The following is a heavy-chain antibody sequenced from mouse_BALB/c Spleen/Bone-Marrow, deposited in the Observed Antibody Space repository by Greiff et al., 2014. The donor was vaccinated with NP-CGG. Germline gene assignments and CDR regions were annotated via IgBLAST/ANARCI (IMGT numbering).Heavy chain of an antibody. CDR3: TTLARNNFDY. CDR2: IHPGNSDT. CDR1: GYTFSNYW. V-gene: IGHV1-5*01. D-gene: IGHD3-1*01. Sequence: EVQLQQSXTVLARPGAAVKMSCKASGYTFSNYWMHWMKQRPGQGLEWIGTIHPGNSDTTYNQKFKGKAKLTAVTSASTAYMELSSLTNEDSAVYYCTTLARNNFDYWGQGTTLTVSS. J-gene: IGHJ2*01.